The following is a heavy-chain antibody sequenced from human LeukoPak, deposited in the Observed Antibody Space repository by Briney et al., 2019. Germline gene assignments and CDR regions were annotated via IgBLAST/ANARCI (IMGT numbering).Heavy chain of an antibody. V-gene: IGHV5-51*01. CDR2: IYPGDSDT. Sequence: GESLKISCKGSGYSFTSYWIGWVRQMPGKGLEWMGIIYPGDSDTRYSPSFQGQVTISADKSISTAYLQWSSLKASDTAMYYCARHPDCSGGSCYPLDYWGQGTLVTVSS. D-gene: IGHD2-15*01. J-gene: IGHJ4*02. CDR3: ARHPDCSGGSCYPLDY. CDR1: GYSFTSYW.